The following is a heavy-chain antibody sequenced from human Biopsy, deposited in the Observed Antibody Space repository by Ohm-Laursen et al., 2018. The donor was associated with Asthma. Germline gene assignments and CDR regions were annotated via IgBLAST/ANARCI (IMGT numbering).Heavy chain of an antibody. Sequence: SLRLSCTASGFTFMTYGMHWVRQVPGKGLEWVATVGSDESYTDHADSVKGRFTISRDNSKNTLHLQMNSLSPEDTAVYYCARDADAEEDYGDYVGFFDSWGQGTLVTVSS. CDR1: GFTFMTYG. D-gene: IGHD4-17*01. CDR2: VGSDESYT. CDR3: ARDADAEEDYGDYVGFFDS. V-gene: IGHV3-33*01. J-gene: IGHJ4*02.